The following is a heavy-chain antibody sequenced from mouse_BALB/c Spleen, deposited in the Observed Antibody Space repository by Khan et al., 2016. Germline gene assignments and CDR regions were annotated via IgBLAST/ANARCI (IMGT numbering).Heavy chain of an antibody. Sequence: EVQLQESGPGLVKPSQSLSLTCTVTGYSITSDYAWNWIRQFPGNKLEWMGYISYSGSTSYNPSLKSRISITRDTSKNQFFLQLNSVTTEDTATYSCARDTTGVAKDYFDYWGQGTTLTVSS. V-gene: IGHV3-2*02. CDR2: ISYSGST. D-gene: IGHD1-1*01. CDR3: ARDTTGVAKDYFDY. J-gene: IGHJ2*01. CDR1: GYSITSDYA.